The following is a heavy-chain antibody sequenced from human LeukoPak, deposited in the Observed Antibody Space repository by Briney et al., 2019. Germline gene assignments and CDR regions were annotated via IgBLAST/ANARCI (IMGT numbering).Heavy chain of an antibody. CDR2: IDYSGNT. CDR1: GGSITRRNYY. D-gene: IGHD1-26*01. Sequence: SETLSLTCTVSGGSITRRNYYWGWIRQPPGKGLEWIGNIDYSGNTYYNSPLKSRVTISVDTSQNQFSLRLSSVTAADTAVYYCARGGSDWGNDYWGQGNLVTVSS. CDR3: ARGGSDWGNDY. V-gene: IGHV4-39*01. J-gene: IGHJ4*02.